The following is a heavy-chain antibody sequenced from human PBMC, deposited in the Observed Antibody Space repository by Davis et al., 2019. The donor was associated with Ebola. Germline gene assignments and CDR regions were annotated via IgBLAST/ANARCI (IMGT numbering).Heavy chain of an antibody. D-gene: IGHD3-22*01. CDR1: GVSISSFY. CDR2: ISYNGIT. CDR3: ARLGDSSGYDV. J-gene: IGHJ6*02. V-gene: IGHV4-59*08. Sequence: GSLRLSCTVSGVSISSFYWSWIRQPPGKGLEWIGYISYNGITNYNPSLKSRLTISVDTSKNQFSLKLNSVTAADTAVYYCARLGDSSGYDVWGQGTTVTVSS.